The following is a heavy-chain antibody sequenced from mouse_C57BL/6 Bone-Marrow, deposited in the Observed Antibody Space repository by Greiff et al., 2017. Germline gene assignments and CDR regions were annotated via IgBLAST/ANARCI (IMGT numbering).Heavy chain of an antibody. CDR3: GHYGSSPYAMDY. CDR2: INPNNGGT. Sequence: EVQLQQSGPELVKPGASVKISCKASGYTFTDYYMNWVKQSHGKSLEWIGDINPNNGGTSYNQKFKGKATLTVDKSSSTAYMELRSLTSEDSAVXYCGHYGSSPYAMDYWGQGTSVTVSS. V-gene: IGHV1-26*01. D-gene: IGHD1-1*01. CDR1: GYTFTDYY. J-gene: IGHJ4*01.